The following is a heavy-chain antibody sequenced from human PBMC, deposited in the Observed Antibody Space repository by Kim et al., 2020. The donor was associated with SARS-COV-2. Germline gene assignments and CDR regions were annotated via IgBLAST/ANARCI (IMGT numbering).Heavy chain of an antibody. CDR2: INYGGGYT. CDR3: AKPLKYNYETSGNTQQGVDV. D-gene: IGHD3-22*01. J-gene: IGHJ6*02. V-gene: IGHV3-23*01. CDR1: GFTFSGYA. Sequence: GGSLRLSCAASGFTFSGYAMSWVRQAPGKGLEWVSGINYGGGYTYYADSVKGRFTISRDNSKNTLYLQMNSLRAEDTAIYYCAKPLKYNYETSGNTQQGVDVWGQGTTVTVSS.